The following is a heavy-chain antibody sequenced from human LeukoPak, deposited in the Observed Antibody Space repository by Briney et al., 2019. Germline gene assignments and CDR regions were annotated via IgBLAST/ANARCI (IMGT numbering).Heavy chain of an antibody. CDR3: ARAYDYVWGSYRYPLDY. D-gene: IGHD3-16*02. CDR2: IYHSGST. J-gene: IGHJ4*02. Sequence: SETLSLTCAVSGGSISSGGYSWSWIRQPPGKGLEWIGYIYHSGSTYYNPSLKSRVTISVDRSKNQFSLKLSSVTAADTAVYYCARAYDYVWGSYRYPLDYWGQGTLVTASS. V-gene: IGHV4-30-2*01. CDR1: GGSISSGGYS.